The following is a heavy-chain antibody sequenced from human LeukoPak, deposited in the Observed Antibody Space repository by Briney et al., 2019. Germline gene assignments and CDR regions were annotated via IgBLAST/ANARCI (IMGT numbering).Heavy chain of an antibody. Sequence: SETLSLTCTVSGGSISSSSYYWGWIRQPPGKGLEWIGSIYYSGSTYYNPSLKSRVTISVDTSKNQFSLKLSSVTAADTAVYYCARDPGLRGSGSYYHDYWGQGTLVTVSS. CDR3: ARDPGLRGSGSYYHDY. J-gene: IGHJ4*02. CDR2: IYYSGST. V-gene: IGHV4-39*07. D-gene: IGHD3-10*01. CDR1: GGSISSSSYY.